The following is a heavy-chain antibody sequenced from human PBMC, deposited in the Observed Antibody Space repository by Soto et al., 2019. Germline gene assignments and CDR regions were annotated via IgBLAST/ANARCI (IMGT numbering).Heavy chain of an antibody. J-gene: IGHJ6*02. V-gene: IGHV1-18*03. D-gene: IGHD6-13*01. CDR1: GYTFTSYG. Sequence: QVQLVQSGAEVKKPGASVKVSCKASGYTFTSYGISWVRQAPGQGLEWMGWISAYNGNTNYAQKLQCRVTMTTDTSTSTAYMQLRSLRSDDMAVYYCARDRSSSWYTSYYGMDVWGQGTTVTVSS. CDR2: ISAYNGNT. CDR3: ARDRSSSWYTSYYGMDV.